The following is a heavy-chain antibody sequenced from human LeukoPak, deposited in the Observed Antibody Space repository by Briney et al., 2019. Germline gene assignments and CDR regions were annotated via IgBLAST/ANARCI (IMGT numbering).Heavy chain of an antibody. CDR1: SDSISSYY. CDR3: AREMYYDFWGGYFHS. J-gene: IGHJ5*01. CDR2: VYYSGST. Sequence: SETLSLTCNVSSDSISSYYRSWIRQPPGQGPEWIGYVYYSGSTHYNHLFESRVTMSMDTSKKQFSLKLTSVTAADTAVYYCAREMYYDFWGGYFHSWGQGILVTVSS. V-gene: IGHV4-59*01. D-gene: IGHD3-3*01.